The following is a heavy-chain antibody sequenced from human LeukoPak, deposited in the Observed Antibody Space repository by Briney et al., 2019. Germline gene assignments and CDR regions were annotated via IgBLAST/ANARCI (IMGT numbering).Heavy chain of an antibody. J-gene: IGHJ4*02. D-gene: IGHD3-22*01. V-gene: IGHV1-2*02. CDR2: INPNSGGT. CDR3: ARAALDYYDSSGYYDY. Sequence: ASVKVSCKASGYTFTSYYMHWVRQAPGQGLEWMGWINPNSGGTNYAQKFQGRVTMTRDTSISTAYMELSRLRSDDTAVYYCARAALDYYDSSGYYDYWGQGTLVTVSS. CDR1: GYTFTSYY.